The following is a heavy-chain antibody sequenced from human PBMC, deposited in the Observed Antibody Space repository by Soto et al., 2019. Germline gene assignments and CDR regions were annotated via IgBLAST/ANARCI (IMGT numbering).Heavy chain of an antibody. V-gene: IGHV4-39*01. CDR1: GGSISGSYYY. Sequence: LSLTCAVSGGSISGSYYYWAWLRQSPGKGPEWIGSVFYTGFTSYNPSLESRVSVSVDMSKSQFSLKLSAVTAADTAVYYCATSQKGYNWNYFDHWGQGTLVTVSS. J-gene: IGHJ4*02. CDR2: VFYTGFT. CDR3: ATSQKGYNWNYFDH. D-gene: IGHD1-20*01.